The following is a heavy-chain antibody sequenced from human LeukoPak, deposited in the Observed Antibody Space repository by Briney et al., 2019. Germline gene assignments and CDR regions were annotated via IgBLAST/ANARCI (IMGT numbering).Heavy chain of an antibody. J-gene: IGHJ6*03. CDR3: AKTYYSTRAHYYYYYYLDV. CDR1: GFTFSNYG. CDR2: ISGSGDST. D-gene: IGHD3-10*01. V-gene: IGHV3-23*01. Sequence: GGSLRLSCAASGFTFSNYGMSWVRHAPGKGLEWVSGISGSGDSTFYADSVKGRFTISRDNSKNTRYLQMNSLRAEDTAVYYCAKTYYSTRAHYYYYYYLDVWGKGTTVTISS.